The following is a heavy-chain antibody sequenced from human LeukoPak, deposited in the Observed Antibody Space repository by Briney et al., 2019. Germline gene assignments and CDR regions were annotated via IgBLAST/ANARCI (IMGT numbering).Heavy chain of an antibody. Sequence: GGSLRLSCTAPGINFSNYWMSWVRQAPGKGLEWVANIKLDGTTKDYVDSVKGRFTIFRDNAKNSLYLQMNNLRGDDTAVYYCATVAGDCSGGRCYLLRFDYWGQGTLVTVSS. CDR3: ATVAGDCSGGRCYLLRFDY. V-gene: IGHV3-7*01. J-gene: IGHJ4*02. CDR1: GINFSNYW. CDR2: IKLDGTTK. D-gene: IGHD2-15*01.